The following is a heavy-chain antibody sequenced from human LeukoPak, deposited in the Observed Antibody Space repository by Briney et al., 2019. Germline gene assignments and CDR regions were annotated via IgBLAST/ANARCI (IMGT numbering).Heavy chain of an antibody. CDR1: GGSFSDYY. CDR3: ARDNVVVLADGAWEYYYGMDV. Sequence: SETLSRTCAVYGGSFSDYYWKWIRQSPGKGLEWVGEINHSGSTNDNPSLKSRVTITVDTSKNEFSPTVSSVTAADTAVYYCARDNVVVLADGAWEYYYGMDVWGQGTTVTVSS. V-gene: IGHV4-34*01. J-gene: IGHJ6*02. D-gene: IGHD2-15*01. CDR2: INHSGST.